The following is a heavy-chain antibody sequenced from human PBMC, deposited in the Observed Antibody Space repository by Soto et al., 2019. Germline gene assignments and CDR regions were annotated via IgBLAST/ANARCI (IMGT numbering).Heavy chain of an antibody. J-gene: IGHJ5*02. CDR1: GYTLTELS. Sequence: ASVKVSCKVSGYTLTELSMHWVRQAPGKGLEWMGGFDPEDGETIYAQKFQGRVTMTEDTSTDTAYMELSSLRSEDTAVYYCATISGSITYNWFDPWGQGTLVTVSS. D-gene: IGHD3-10*01. V-gene: IGHV1-24*01. CDR2: FDPEDGET. CDR3: ATISGSITYNWFDP.